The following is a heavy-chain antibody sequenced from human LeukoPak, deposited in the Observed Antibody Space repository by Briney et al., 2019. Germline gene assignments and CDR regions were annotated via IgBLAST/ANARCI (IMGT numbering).Heavy chain of an antibody. CDR1: GGSISSTSYY. CDR2: IYYSGRA. J-gene: IGHJ1*01. D-gene: IGHD3-22*01. CDR3: SVRRYYFDNSGYYHAEYFQL. Sequence: SETLSLTCTVSGGSISSTSYYWGWIRQPRGKGLEWIGSIYYSGRAYYNPSLRNRATISVDTSKNQFSLKLYSVTAADTAVYYCSVRRYYFDNSGYYHAEYFQLWGQCTLVTVSS. V-gene: IGHV4-39*01.